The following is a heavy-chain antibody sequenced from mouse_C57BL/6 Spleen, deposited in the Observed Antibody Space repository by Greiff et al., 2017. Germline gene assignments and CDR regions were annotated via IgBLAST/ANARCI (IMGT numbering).Heavy chain of an antibody. Sequence: EVQLQESGPELVKPGASVKISCKASGYSFTDYNMNWVKQSNGKSLEWIGVINPNSGTTSYNQKFKGKATLTVDKSSSTAYMQLNSLTSEDSAVYYCEFSDYYGSSYRFAYWGQGTLVTVSA. V-gene: IGHV1-39*01. CDR1: GYSFTDYN. CDR3: EFSDYYGSSYRFAY. J-gene: IGHJ3*01. D-gene: IGHD1-1*01. CDR2: INPNSGTT.